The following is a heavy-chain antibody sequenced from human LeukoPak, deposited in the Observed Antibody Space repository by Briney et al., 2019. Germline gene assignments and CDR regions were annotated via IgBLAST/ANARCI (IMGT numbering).Heavy chain of an antibody. CDR2: IYYSGST. V-gene: IGHV4-59*08. D-gene: IGHD3-22*01. J-gene: IGHJ4*02. CDR1: GGSISSYY. CDR3: ARAHSGNSGYLPFDY. Sequence: SETLFLTCTVSGGSISSYYWSWIRQPPGKGLEWIGYIYYSGSTNYNPSLKSRVTISVDTSKNQFSLKLSSVTAADTAVYYCARAHSGNSGYLPFDYWGQGTLVTVSS.